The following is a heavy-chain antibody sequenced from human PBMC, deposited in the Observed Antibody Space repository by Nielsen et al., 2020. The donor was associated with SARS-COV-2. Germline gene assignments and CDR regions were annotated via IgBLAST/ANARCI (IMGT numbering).Heavy chain of an antibody. CDR3: ARGMYDSSGYYWGDFDY. Sequence: SVKVSCKASGGTFSSYAISWVRQAPGQGLEWMGGIIPIFGTANYAQKFQGRVTITADESTSTAYMELSSLRSEDTAVYYCARGMYDSSGYYWGDFDYWGQGTLVTVSS. CDR1: GGTFSSYA. J-gene: IGHJ4*02. D-gene: IGHD3-22*01. CDR2: IIPIFGTA. V-gene: IGHV1-69*13.